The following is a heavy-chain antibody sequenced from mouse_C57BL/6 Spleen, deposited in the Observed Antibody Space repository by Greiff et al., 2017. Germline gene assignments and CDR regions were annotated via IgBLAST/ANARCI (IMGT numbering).Heavy chain of an antibody. Sequence: QVQLKESGAELVKPGASVKMSCKASGYTFTTSPIEWMKQNHGKSLEWIGNFHPYNDDTKYNEKFKGKATLPVDKSSSTAYLVLSRVTSDDSAVYYWASGNWVDCWGQGTTLTVSS. D-gene: IGHD4-1*01. CDR1: GYTFTTSP. V-gene: IGHV1-47*01. J-gene: IGHJ2*01. CDR3: ASGNWVDC. CDR2: FHPYNDDT.